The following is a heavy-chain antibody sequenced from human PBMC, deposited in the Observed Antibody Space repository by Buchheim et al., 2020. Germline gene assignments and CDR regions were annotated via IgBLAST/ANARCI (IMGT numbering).Heavy chain of an antibody. CDR3: ATWAFYHGVDV. Sequence: EVQMVDSGGGLVQPGGSLRLSCAASGFNFGAYAMNWFRQAPGRGLEWLSHIRSGGTAMYYTDSVRGRFTISRDAAKISLYLQMDSLRDDDTAVYFCATWAFYHGVDVWGQGT. D-gene: IGHD7-27*01. J-gene: IGHJ6*02. CDR2: IRSGGTAM. V-gene: IGHV3-48*02. CDR1: GFNFGAYA.